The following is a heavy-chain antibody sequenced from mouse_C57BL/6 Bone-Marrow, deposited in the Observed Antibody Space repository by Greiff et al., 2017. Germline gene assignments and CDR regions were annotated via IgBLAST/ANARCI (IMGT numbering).Heavy chain of an antibody. CDR2: INPNNGGT. CDR1: GYTFTDYN. Sequence: EVQLQQSGPELVKPGASVKIPCKASGYTFTDYNMDWVKQSHGKSLEWIGDINPNNGGTIYNQKFKGKATLTAEKSSSTAYMQLSSLTSEDSAVYFCARERDYYGSSYGYWGQGTTLTVSS. D-gene: IGHD1-1*01. CDR3: ARERDYYGSSYGY. V-gene: IGHV1-18*01. J-gene: IGHJ2*01.